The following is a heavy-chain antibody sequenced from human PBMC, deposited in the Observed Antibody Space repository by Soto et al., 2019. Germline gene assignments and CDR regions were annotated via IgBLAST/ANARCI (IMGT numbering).Heavy chain of an antibody. CDR2: IIPIFGTA. CDR1: GGTFSSYA. D-gene: IGHD2-8*01. Sequence: QVRLVQSGAEVKKPGSSVKVSCKASGGTFSSYAISWVRQAPGQGLEWMGGIIPIFGTANYAQKFQGRVTITADESTSTAYMELSSLRSEDTAVYYCARSPLGYCTNGVCYGTGWFDPWGQGTLVTVSS. CDR3: ARSPLGYCTNGVCYGTGWFDP. V-gene: IGHV1-69*01. J-gene: IGHJ5*02.